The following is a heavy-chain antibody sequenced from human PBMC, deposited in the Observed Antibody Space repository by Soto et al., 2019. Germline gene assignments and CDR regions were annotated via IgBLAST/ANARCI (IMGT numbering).Heavy chain of an antibody. CDR2: IYYDGSNE. V-gene: IGHV3-33*01. D-gene: IGHD1-1*01. CDR1: GFIFSEYG. J-gene: IGHJ6*01. CDR3: ARWWNDEEWVETMDV. Sequence: GGSMRLSCGASGFIFSEYGMHWVRQAPGKGLKWVAVIYYDGSNEHYSESVRGRFTISRDNSKNMLYLEMNSLRAEDTAIYYCARWWNDEEWVETMDVWGQGTTVTVSS.